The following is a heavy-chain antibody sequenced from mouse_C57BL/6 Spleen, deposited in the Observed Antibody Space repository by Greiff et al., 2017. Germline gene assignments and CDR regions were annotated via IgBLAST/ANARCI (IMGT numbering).Heavy chain of an antibody. J-gene: IGHJ3*01. V-gene: IGHV1-22*01. Sequence: LKESGPELVKPGASVKMSCKASGYTFTDYNMHWVKQSHGKSLEWIGYINPNNGGTSYNQKFKGKATLTVNKSSSTAYMELRSLTSEDSAVYYCAREGEFRNYLFAYWGQGTLVTVSA. CDR2: INPNNGGT. CDR3: AREGEFRNYLFAY. D-gene: IGHD2-1*01. CDR1: GYTFTDYN.